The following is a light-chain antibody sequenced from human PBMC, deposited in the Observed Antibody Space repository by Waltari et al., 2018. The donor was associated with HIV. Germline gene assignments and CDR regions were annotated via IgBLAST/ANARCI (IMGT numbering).Light chain of an antibody. CDR2: GAS. Sequence: EIVLTQSPGTLYLSPGERATLSCRASQSVTSTYFAWYQQKPGQAPRLLISGASSRATSIPDRFSGTGSGTDFTLTISRLESEDFALYYCQQYGSLQCTCGQGTKVEIK. V-gene: IGKV3-20*01. J-gene: IGKJ1*01. CDR3: QQYGSLQCT. CDR1: QSVTSTY.